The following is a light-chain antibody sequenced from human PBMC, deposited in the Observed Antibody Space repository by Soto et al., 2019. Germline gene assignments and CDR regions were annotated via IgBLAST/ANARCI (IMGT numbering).Light chain of an antibody. CDR2: GAS. CDR3: QHRNNRPFS. J-gene: IGKJ3*01. CDR1: QSVSSN. Sequence: EIVLSQSPATLSVSPGERATLSCRASQSVSSNLAWYQQKPGQAPRLLIYGASNRATGIPARFSGSGSGTEFTLTIRSLQSEDFAVYYCQHRNNRPFSFGPGTKVDI. V-gene: IGKV3D-15*01.